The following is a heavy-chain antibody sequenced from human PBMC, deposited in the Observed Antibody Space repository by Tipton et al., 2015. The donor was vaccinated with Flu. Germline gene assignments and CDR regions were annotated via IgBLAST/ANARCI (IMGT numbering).Heavy chain of an antibody. CDR1: GFMFRSYG. V-gene: IGHV3-30*02. CDR3: ARSRDGYNTFDY. CDR2: IRNDGYAK. J-gene: IGHJ4*02. Sequence: QVQLVQSGGGLVQPGRSLRLSWTASGFMFRSYGMHWVRQAPGKGLEWVAYIRNDGYAKDYADSVKGRFTISRDNSKNTLYLEMNSLRVDDMSIYYCARSRDGYNTFDYWGQGTLVTVPS. D-gene: IGHD5-24*01.